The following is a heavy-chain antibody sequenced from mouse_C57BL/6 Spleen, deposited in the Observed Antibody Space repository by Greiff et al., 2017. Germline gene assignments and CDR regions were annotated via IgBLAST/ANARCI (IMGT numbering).Heavy chain of an antibody. CDR3: ARHPYYGSSYYAMDY. D-gene: IGHD1-1*01. Sequence: EVQLVESGGDLVKPGGSLKLSCAASGFTFSSYGMSWVRQTPDKRLEWVATISSGGSYTYYPDRVKGRFTISRDNAKNTLYLQMSSLKSEDTAMYYCARHPYYGSSYYAMDYWGQGTSVTVSS. CDR1: GFTFSSYG. V-gene: IGHV5-6*01. J-gene: IGHJ4*01. CDR2: ISSGGSYT.